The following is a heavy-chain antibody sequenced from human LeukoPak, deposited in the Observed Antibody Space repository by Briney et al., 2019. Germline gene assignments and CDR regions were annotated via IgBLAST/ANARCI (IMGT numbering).Heavy chain of an antibody. CDR2: IYYSGST. J-gene: IGHJ4*02. V-gene: IGHV4-59*08. CDR3: ARQHWPRGFDY. D-gene: IGHD3-10*01. CDR1: GGSMSSYF. Sequence: PSETLSLTCTVSGGSMSSYFWSWIRQPPGKALEWIGYIYYSGSTNYNPSLKSRVTISVDTSKNQFSLKLSSVTAADTAVYYCARQHWPRGFDYWGQGTLVTVSS.